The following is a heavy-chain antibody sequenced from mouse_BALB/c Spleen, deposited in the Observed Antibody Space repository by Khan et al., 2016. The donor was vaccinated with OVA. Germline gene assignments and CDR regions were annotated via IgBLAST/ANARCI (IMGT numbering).Heavy chain of an antibody. D-gene: IGHD2-4*01. CDR3: ARSYDYGVGGFAY. J-gene: IGHJ3*01. CDR2: IWTGGIT. CDR1: GFSFSNYG. V-gene: IGHV2-9*02. Sequence: VQLQESGPGLAAPSQSLSITCTVSGFSFSNYGIHWVRQPPGKGLEWLGVIWTGGITNYNSALMSRLILRKDNSKSQVFLKRNRLQTDDTGIYDGARSYDYGVGGFAYWGQGTRVTVAA.